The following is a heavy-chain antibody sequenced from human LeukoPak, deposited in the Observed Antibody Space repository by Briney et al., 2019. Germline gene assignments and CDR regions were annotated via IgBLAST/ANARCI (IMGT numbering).Heavy chain of an antibody. CDR2: IYYSGST. D-gene: IGHD1-26*01. CDR3: ARELSGSYLNWFDP. CDR1: GGSFSSYY. J-gene: IGHJ5*02. V-gene: IGHV4-59*01. Sequence: PSETLSLTCAVYGGSFSSYYWSWIRQPPGKGLEWIGYIYYSGSTNYNPSLKSRVTISVDTSKNQFSLKLSSVTAADTAVYYCARELSGSYLNWFDPWGQGTLVTVSS.